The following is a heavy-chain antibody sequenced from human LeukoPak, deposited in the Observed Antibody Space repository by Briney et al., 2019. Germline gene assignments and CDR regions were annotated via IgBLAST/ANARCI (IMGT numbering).Heavy chain of an antibody. CDR1: GYSISSDNY. CDR2: IYHSGST. D-gene: IGHD3-22*01. Sequence: SETLSLTCAVSGYSISSDNYWVWIRQPPRQGLEWTGGIYHSGSTYYNPSLKSRVTMSVDTSKNQFSLKVSSVTAADTAVYYCARAPRDSSSSNYMRRFDYWGQGTLVTVSP. V-gene: IGHV4-38-2*01. J-gene: IGHJ4*02. CDR3: ARAPRDSSSSNYMRRFDY.